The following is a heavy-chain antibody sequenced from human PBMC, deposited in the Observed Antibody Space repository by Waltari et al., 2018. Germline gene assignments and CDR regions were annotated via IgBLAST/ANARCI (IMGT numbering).Heavy chain of an antibody. V-gene: IGHV5-51*01. CDR1: GYIFTNDW. D-gene: IGHD6-6*01. CDR2: ILPSDSDT. Sequence: EVQLVQSGAEGKKTGESLKVSGKGSGYIFTNDWLGGVGVLPGQGSEGGGRKIPGKGLEWMGIILPSDSDTRYNPSFQGQVTISADKSINTAYLQWRSLKASDTAMYYCARHGSIGARQNWFDPWGQGTVVTVSS. CDR3: ARHGSIGARQNWFDP. J-gene: IGHJ5*02.